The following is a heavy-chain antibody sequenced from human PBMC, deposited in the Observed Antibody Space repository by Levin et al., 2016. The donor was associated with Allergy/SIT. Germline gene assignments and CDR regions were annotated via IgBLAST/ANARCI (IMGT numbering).Heavy chain of an antibody. Sequence: GESLKISCVVSEFTFSTYHMNWVRHVPGKGLEWIAYISNTGDIFYGDSVMGRFTISRDNAVNSLYLQMNSLRAEDTAVYYCASSHSTAVTDVPVTYWGQGTLVTVSS. V-gene: IGHV3-48*01. J-gene: IGHJ4*02. CDR3: ASSHSTAVTDVPVTY. CDR1: EFTFSTYH. CDR2: ISNTGDI. D-gene: IGHD2-21*02.